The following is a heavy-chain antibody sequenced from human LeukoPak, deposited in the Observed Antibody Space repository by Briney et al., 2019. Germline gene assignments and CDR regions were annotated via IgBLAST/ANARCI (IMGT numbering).Heavy chain of an antibody. CDR1: GGSISSYY. Sequence: SETLSLTCTVSGGSISSYYWSWIRQPTGKGLEWIGRIYTSGSTNYNPSLKSRVTMSVDTSKNQLSLKLSSVTAADTAVYYCARARYYDILTGYFDYWGQGTLVTVSS. CDR3: ARARYYDILTGYFDY. V-gene: IGHV4-4*07. CDR2: IYTSGST. J-gene: IGHJ4*02. D-gene: IGHD3-9*01.